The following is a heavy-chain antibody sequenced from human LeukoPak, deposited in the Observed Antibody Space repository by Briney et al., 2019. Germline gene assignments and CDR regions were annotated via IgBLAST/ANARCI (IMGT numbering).Heavy chain of an antibody. D-gene: IGHD3-22*01. V-gene: IGHV3-9*01. CDR1: GFTFDDYA. CDR3: AKGGSYYDSSGYYYVPFDY. CDR2: ISWNSGSI. Sequence: GESLRLSCAASGFTFDDYAMHWVRQAPGKGLEWVSGISWNSGSIGYADSVKGRFTISRDNAKNSLYLQMNSLRAEDTALYYCAKGGSYYDSSGYYYVPFDYWGQGTLVTVSS. J-gene: IGHJ4*02.